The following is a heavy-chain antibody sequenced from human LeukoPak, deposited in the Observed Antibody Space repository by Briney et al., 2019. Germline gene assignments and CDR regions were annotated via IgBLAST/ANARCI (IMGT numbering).Heavy chain of an antibody. V-gene: IGHV4-39*07. J-gene: IGHJ6*04. D-gene: IGHD3-10*01. CDR3: ARASGSYGSGSYYYYGMDV. CDR2: IFHSGST. CDR1: GGSSSSGSYY. Sequence: KSSQTLSLTCSVSGGSSSSGSYYWSWVRQPPGKGLEWIGSIFHSGSTYYNPSLKSRVNMSVDTSKNQISLKLSSVTAADTAVYYCARASGSYGSGSYYYYGMDVWGKGTTVTVSS.